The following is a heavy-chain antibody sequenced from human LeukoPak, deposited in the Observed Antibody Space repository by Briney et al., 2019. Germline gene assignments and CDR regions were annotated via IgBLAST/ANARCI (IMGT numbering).Heavy chain of an antibody. J-gene: IGHJ4*02. CDR2: ISASGGST. V-gene: IGHV3-23*01. CDR3: VRERFHGSGAPKFDF. D-gene: IGHD3-10*01. Sequence: GGTLRLSCVTSGFTFITYGMTWVRQAPGKGLEWVSTISASGGSTHHADSVKGRFTISRDNSKNTLYLQMNSLRAEDTAVYYCVRERFHGSGAPKFDFWGQGTLVTVSS. CDR1: GFTFITYG.